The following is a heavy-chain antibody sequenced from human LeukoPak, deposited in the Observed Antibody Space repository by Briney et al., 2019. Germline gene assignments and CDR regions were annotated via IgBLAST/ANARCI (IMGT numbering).Heavy chain of an antibody. Sequence: GESLKISCKGSGYSFTNYWIGWVRQMPGNGLEWMGIISPGDSDTTHSPSFQGQVTISADQSISTAYLQWSTLKASDTAMYYCARRLYCSGGSCSINFDYWGQGTLVTVSS. D-gene: IGHD2-15*01. CDR3: ARRLYCSGGSCSINFDY. CDR1: GYSFTNYW. J-gene: IGHJ4*02. V-gene: IGHV5-51*01. CDR2: ISPGDSDT.